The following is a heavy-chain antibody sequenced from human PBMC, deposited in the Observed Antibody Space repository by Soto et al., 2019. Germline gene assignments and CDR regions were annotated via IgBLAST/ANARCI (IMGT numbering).Heavy chain of an antibody. Sequence: PGGSLRLSCAASGFTFSSYAMHWVRQAPGKGLEWVAVISYDGSNKYYADSVKGRFTISRDNSKNTLYLQMNSLRAEDTAVYYCARETGITIFGVAPPPDYYYYGMDVWGQGTMVTVSS. CDR1: GFTFSSYA. V-gene: IGHV3-30-3*01. CDR2: ISYDGSNK. J-gene: IGHJ6*02. CDR3: ARETGITIFGVAPPPDYYYYGMDV. D-gene: IGHD3-3*01.